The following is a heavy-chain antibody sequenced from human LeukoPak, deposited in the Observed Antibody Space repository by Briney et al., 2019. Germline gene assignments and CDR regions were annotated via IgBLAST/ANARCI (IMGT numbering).Heavy chain of an antibody. Sequence: PSETLSLTCTVSGVSIFSSYWNWVRQPPGKGLEWMGYVHYSGSTNYNPSLKSRVTISVDTSKSQFSLKLSSATAADTAVYYCATGRSIRYFDYWGQGTLLTVSS. J-gene: IGHJ4*02. CDR3: ATGRSIRYFDY. CDR2: VHYSGST. D-gene: IGHD3-9*01. V-gene: IGHV4-59*12. CDR1: GVSIFSSY.